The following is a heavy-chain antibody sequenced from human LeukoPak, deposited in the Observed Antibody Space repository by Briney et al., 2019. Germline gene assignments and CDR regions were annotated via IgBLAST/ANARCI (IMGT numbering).Heavy chain of an antibody. J-gene: IGHJ4*02. Sequence: SVKVSCKASGGTFSSYAISWVRQAPGQGLEWMGGIIPIFGTANYAQKLQGRVTITADESTSTAYMELSSLRSEDTAVYYCAREGIVGAPLSYFDYWGQGTLVTVSS. CDR2: IIPIFGTA. D-gene: IGHD1-26*01. V-gene: IGHV1-69*13. CDR1: GGTFSSYA. CDR3: AREGIVGAPLSYFDY.